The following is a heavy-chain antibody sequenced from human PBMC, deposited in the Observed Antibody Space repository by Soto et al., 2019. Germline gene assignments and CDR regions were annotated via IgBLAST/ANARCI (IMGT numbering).Heavy chain of an antibody. V-gene: IGHV3-23*01. J-gene: IGHJ4*02. CDR1: GFTFSSYA. CDR2: ISGSVGTT. CDR3: ATSLPLSHLDFLSDYLDS. Sequence: EVQLLESGGGLAQPGGSLRLSCAASGFTFSSYAMSWIRQAPGKGLEWVSVISGSVGTTYYADSVKGRFTISRDNSKSTLYLQMNSLRAEDTAVYYCATSLPLSHLDFLSDYLDSWGQGTLVTVSS. D-gene: IGHD3-3*01.